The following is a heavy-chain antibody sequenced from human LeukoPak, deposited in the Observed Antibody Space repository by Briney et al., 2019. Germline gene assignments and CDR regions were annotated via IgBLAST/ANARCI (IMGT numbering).Heavy chain of an antibody. J-gene: IGHJ4*02. CDR3: ARGRSGGSITQSYYFDY. V-gene: IGHV4-59*06. Sequence: SGTLSLTCTVSGGSLSSHYWSWIRQPPGKGLEWIGYIYYSGSTYYNPSLKSRVTISVDTSKNQFSLKLSSVTAADTAVYYCARGRSGGSITQSYYFDYWGQGTLVTVSS. D-gene: IGHD6-25*01. CDR2: IYYSGST. CDR1: GGSLSSHY.